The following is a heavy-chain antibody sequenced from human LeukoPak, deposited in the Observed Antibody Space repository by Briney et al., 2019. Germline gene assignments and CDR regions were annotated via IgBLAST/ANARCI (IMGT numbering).Heavy chain of an antibody. CDR1: GGSISSNNW. D-gene: IGHD3-22*01. CDR3: ARAAYDSSGYLTL. Sequence: SGTLSLTCAVSGGSISSNNWWGWVRQPPGKGLEWIGEIYHSGSPNYNPSLKSRVTISVDKSRNHFSLNLSSVTAADTAVYYCARAAYDSSGYLTLWGQGTLVTVSS. CDR2: IYHSGSP. J-gene: IGHJ4*02. V-gene: IGHV4-4*02.